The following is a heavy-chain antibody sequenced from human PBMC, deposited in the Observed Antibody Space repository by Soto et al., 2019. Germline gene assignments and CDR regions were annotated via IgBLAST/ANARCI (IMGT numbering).Heavy chain of an antibody. CDR2: INSDGGST. D-gene: IGHD3-3*01. V-gene: IGHV3-74*01. CDR1: GFTFSSYW. Sequence: PGGALRLCCAASGFTFSSYWMHWVLQAPGKGLEWVSRINSDGGSTSYADSVKGRFTISRDNAKHPMYLQMKRLIADDTAVYYCARDHGWGYDFWSGYYLNFYGMDVWGQGATVTVSS. CDR3: ARDHGWGYDFWSGYYLNFYGMDV. J-gene: IGHJ6*02.